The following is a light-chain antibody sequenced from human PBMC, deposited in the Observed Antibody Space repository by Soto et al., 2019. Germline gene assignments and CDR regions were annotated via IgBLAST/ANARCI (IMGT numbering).Light chain of an antibody. CDR2: DVT. CDR3: SSYTVSSAPVI. J-gene: IGLJ2*01. V-gene: IGLV2-14*03. CDR1: SSDIGAYNY. Sequence: QSALTQPASVSGSPGQSITISCSGNSSDIGAYNYVSWYQQHPDKAPKLIIFDVTNRPSGVSGRFSGSKSANTASLTISGLQFEDEADYYCSSYTVSSAPVIFGGGTKLTVL.